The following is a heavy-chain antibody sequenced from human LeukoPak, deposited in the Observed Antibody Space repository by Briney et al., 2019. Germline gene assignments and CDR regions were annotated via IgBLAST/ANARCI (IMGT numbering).Heavy chain of an antibody. J-gene: IGHJ1*01. CDR3: TTYGANVAEYFEH. D-gene: IGHD4/OR15-4a*01. CDR1: GGPYRYS. CDR2: LIPPSGTA. V-gene: IGHV1-69*05. Sequence: SVSVSCKASGGPYRYSITWGGPGPGQGLEWMGGLIPPSGTANYAQKFQGRGTITKDDPTSTPYMGLSSMRSEDTAVSYCTTYGANVAEYFEHWGQGTLRAVSS.